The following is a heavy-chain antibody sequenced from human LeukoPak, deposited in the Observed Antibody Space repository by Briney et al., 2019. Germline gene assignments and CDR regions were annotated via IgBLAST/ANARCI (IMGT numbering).Heavy chain of an antibody. CDR3: ARVGRYSYAFDY. V-gene: IGHV4-59*01. CDR2: IYYSGST. Sequence: PSETLSLTCTVSGGSISSYYWSWIRQPPGKGLEWIGYIYYSGSTNYNPSLKSRVTISVDTSKNQFSLKLSSVTAADTAAYYCARVGRYSYAFDYWGQGTLVTVSS. CDR1: GGSISSYY. D-gene: IGHD5-18*01. J-gene: IGHJ4*02.